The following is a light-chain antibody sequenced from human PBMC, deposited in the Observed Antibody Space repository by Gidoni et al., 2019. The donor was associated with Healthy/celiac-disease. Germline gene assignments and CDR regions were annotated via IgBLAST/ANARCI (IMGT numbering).Light chain of an antibody. J-gene: IGKJ3*01. V-gene: IGKV2-28*01. CDR3: MQARQTPFT. CDR1: QSLLHSNGYNY. Sequence: IVMTQSPLSLPVTPGEPASISCRSSQSLLHSNGYNYLDWYLKKPGQSPQLLIYLGSNRASGVPDRFSGSGSGTDFTLKISRVEAEDVGVYYCMQARQTPFTFGPGTKVDIK. CDR2: LGS.